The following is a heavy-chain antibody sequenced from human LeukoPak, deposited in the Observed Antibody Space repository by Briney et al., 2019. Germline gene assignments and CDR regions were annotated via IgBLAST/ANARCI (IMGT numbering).Heavy chain of an antibody. Sequence: SVKVSCKASGGTFSSYAISWVRQAPGQGLEWMGGIIPIFGTANYAQKFQGRVTITADKSTSAAYMELSSLRSEDTAVYYCAILSTVTNPWGIWGQGTMVTVSS. CDR2: IIPIFGTA. CDR1: GGTFSSYA. J-gene: IGHJ3*02. D-gene: IGHD4-17*01. V-gene: IGHV1-69*06. CDR3: AILSTVTNPWGI.